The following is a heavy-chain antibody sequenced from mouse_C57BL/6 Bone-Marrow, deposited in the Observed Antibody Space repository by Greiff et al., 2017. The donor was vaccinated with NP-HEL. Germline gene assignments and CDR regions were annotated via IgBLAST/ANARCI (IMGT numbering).Heavy chain of an antibody. V-gene: IGHV5-9-1*02. CDR3: TRGYYYGFAY. J-gene: IGHJ3*01. Sequence: EVQVVESGEGLVKPGGSLKLSCAASGFTFSSYAMSWVRQTPERRLEWVAYISSGGDYIYYADTVKGRFTISRDNARNTLYLQMSSLKSEDTAMYYCTRGYYYGFAYWGQGTLVTVSA. CDR1: GFTFSSYA. CDR2: ISSGGDYI. D-gene: IGHD1-1*01.